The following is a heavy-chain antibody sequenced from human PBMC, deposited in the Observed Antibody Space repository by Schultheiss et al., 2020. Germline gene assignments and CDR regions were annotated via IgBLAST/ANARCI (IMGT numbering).Heavy chain of an antibody. CDR1: GYTFTNYG. Sequence: ASVKVSCKASGYTFTNYGISWVRQAPGQGLEWMGWISAYNGDTNYAQKFQGRVTMTRDTSIRTAYMELSRLRSDDTAVYYCARDPLTWIQLWLLDYWGQGNLVTVSS. CDR2: ISAYNGDT. CDR3: ARDPLTWIQLWLLDY. V-gene: IGHV1-18*01. D-gene: IGHD5-18*01. J-gene: IGHJ4*02.